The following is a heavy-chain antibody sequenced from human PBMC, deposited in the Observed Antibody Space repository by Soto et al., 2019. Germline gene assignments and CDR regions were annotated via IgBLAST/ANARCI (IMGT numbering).Heavy chain of an antibody. J-gene: IGHJ3*02. CDR1: GYTLTELS. CDR2: FDPEDGET. D-gene: IGHD3-16*01. Sequence: SVKFSYKVSGYTLTELSMHWVRQTPGKGLEWMGGFDPEDGETIYAQKFQGRVTMTEDTSTDTAYMELSSLRSEDTAVYYCATGSMITFGGAPRGAFDIWGQGTMVTVSS. CDR3: ATGSMITFGGAPRGAFDI. V-gene: IGHV1-24*01.